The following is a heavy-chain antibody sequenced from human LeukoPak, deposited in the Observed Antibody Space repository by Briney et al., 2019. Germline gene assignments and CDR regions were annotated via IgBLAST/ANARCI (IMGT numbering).Heavy chain of an antibody. D-gene: IGHD2-21*01. V-gene: IGHV1-2*02. CDR3: ARDAGPYCGGGDCWRGLIDI. J-gene: IGHJ3*02. CDR2: INPNSGGT. CDR1: GYTFTGYY. Sequence: GSSVKVSCKACGYTFTGYYMHWVRQAPGQGLEWTGWINPNSGGTNYAQKFQGRVSMTRDTSISTAYMELSRLRSDDTAVYYSARDAGPYCGGGDCWRGLIDIWGQGTMVTVSS.